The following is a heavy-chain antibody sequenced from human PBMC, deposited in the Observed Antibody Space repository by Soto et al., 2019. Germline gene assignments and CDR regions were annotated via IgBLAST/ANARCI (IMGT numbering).Heavy chain of an antibody. J-gene: IGHJ4*02. Sequence: EVQLVESGGGLVQPGGSLRLSCAASGVTFSSYWMSWVRQAPGKGLEWVANIKQDGSQKYYVDSVKGRFTISRDNAKNSLYLQMNSLRVEDTAVYYCASAYYYASSGYSPGGYWGQGTLVTVSS. D-gene: IGHD3-22*01. CDR2: IKQDGSQK. CDR3: ASAYYYASSGYSPGGY. V-gene: IGHV3-7*01. CDR1: GVTFSSYW.